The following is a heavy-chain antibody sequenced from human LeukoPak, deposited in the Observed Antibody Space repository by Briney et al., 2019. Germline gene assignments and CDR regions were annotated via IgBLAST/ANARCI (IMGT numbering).Heavy chain of an antibody. J-gene: IGHJ2*01. CDR3: ARRSYGGNSEGWYFDL. Sequence: ASVKVSCKASGGTFSSYAISWVRQAPGQGLEWMGGIIPIFGTANYAQKFQGRVTITADESTSTAYMELSSPRSEDTAVYYCARRSYGGNSEGWYFDLWGRGTLVTVSS. D-gene: IGHD4-23*01. CDR1: GGTFSSYA. CDR2: IIPIFGTA. V-gene: IGHV1-69*13.